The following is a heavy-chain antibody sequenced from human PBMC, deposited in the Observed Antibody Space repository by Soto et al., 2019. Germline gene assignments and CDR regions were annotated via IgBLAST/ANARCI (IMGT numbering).Heavy chain of an antibody. V-gene: IGHV4-34*01. CDR2: INHSGST. J-gene: IGHJ3*02. CDR3: ARPPYAFGFDI. Sequence: WTWIRQPPGKGLEWIGEINHSGSTKYNPSLKRRVTISVDTSRNQFSLKLSSVTAADTAVYFCARPPYAFGFDIWVQGTVVTVSS. D-gene: IGHD3-16*01.